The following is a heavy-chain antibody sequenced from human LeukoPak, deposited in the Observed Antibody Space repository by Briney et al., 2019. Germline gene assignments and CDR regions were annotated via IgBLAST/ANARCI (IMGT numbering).Heavy chain of an antibody. CDR1: GGSISSGGYS. CDR3: ARITMVRGVTTFDY. D-gene: IGHD3-10*01. J-gene: IGHJ4*02. V-gene: IGHV4-31*03. Sequence: SQTLSLTCTVSGGSISSGGYSWSWIRQHPGKGLEWIGYIYYSGSTYYNPSLKSRVTISVDTSKNQFSLKLSSVTAADTAVYYCARITMVRGVTTFDYWGQGTLVTVSS. CDR2: IYYSGST.